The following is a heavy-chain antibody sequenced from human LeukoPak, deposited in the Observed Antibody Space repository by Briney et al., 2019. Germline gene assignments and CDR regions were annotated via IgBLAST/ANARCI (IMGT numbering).Heavy chain of an antibody. Sequence: SGGSLRLSCAVSGLIFSSYGMHWVRQAPGKGLEWVAVISYDGSNKYYADSVKGRFTISRDNSKNTLYLQMNSLRAEDTAVYYCARGLFKGVGYYYYMDVWGKGTTVTVSS. V-gene: IGHV3-30*19. CDR2: ISYDGSNK. CDR3: ARGLFKGVGYYYYMDV. CDR1: GLIFSSYG. J-gene: IGHJ6*03. D-gene: IGHD3-22*01.